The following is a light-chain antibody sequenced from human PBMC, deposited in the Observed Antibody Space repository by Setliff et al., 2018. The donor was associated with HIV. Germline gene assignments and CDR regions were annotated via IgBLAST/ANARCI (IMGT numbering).Light chain of an antibody. CDR3: QVWDSSSDHVV. CDR1: DIGSKS. J-gene: IGLJ3*02. CDR2: DGY. Sequence: SYELAQPPSVSVAPGQTARITCGGSDIGSKSVHWYQQRPGQAPLLVIYDGYDRPSGIPERFSGSSSANTGTLTITGATLTISRVEPGDEADYYCQVWDSSSDHVVFGGGTQLTVL. V-gene: IGLV3-21*02.